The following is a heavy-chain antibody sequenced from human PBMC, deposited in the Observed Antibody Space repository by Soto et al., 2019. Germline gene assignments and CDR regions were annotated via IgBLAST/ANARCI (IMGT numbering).Heavy chain of an antibody. CDR3: ARSRCSGGSCYDYFDY. CDR2: INPNSGGT. CDR1: GYTFTGYY. D-gene: IGHD2-15*01. V-gene: IGHV1-2*04. J-gene: IGHJ4*02. Sequence: ASVKVSCKASGYTFTGYYMHWVRQAPGQGLERMGWINPNSGGTNYAQKFQGWVTMTRDTSISTAYMELSRLRSDDTAVYYCARSRCSGGSCYDYFDYWGQGTLVTVSS.